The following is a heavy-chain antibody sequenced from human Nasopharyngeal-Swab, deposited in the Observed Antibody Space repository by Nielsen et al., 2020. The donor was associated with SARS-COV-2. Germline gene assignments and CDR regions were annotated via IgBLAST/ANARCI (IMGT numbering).Heavy chain of an antibody. CDR2: ISGDTYST. CDR3: ARVDVHDAFDI. CDR1: GFTFDDYA. V-gene: IGHV3-43*02. J-gene: IGHJ3*02. D-gene: IGHD3-16*01. Sequence: GESLKISCVASGFTFDDYAMHWVRQAPGKGLEWVSFISGDTYSTNYVDSVKGRFTISRDDAKKTLYLQMNSLRAEDTAVYYCARVDVHDAFDIWGQGTMVTVSS.